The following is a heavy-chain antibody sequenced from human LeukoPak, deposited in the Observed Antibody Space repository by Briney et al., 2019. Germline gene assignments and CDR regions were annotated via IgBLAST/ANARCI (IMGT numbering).Heavy chain of an antibody. J-gene: IGHJ4*02. CDR2: ISGSGGST. CDR3: AKDTGSMVRGTFDY. CDR1: GFTFSSYG. Sequence: GGSLRLSCAASGFTFSSYGMSWVRQAPGKGLEWVSAISGSGGSTYYADSVKGRFTISRDNSKNTLYLQMNSLRAEDTAVYYCAKDTGSMVRGTFDYWGQGTLVTVSS. V-gene: IGHV3-23*01. D-gene: IGHD3-10*01.